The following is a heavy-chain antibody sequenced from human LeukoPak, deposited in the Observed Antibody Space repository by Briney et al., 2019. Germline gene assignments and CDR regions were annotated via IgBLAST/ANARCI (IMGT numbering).Heavy chain of an antibody. CDR2: INHSGST. Sequence: SETLFLACAVYGGSFSGYYWSWIRQPPGKGLEWIGEINHSGSTNYNPSLKSRVTISVDTSKNQFSLKLSSVTAADTAVYYCARVRLPLYYYDSSGTRFDPWGQGTLVTVSS. J-gene: IGHJ5*02. D-gene: IGHD3-22*01. CDR1: GGSFSGYY. V-gene: IGHV4-34*01. CDR3: ARVRLPLYYYDSSGTRFDP.